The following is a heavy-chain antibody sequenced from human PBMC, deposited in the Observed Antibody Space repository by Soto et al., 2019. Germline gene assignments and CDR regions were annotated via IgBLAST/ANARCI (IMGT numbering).Heavy chain of an antibody. CDR2: IKSKTDGGTT. Sequence: SVSNAWMNWVRQAPGKGLEWVGRIKSKTDGGTTDYAAPVKGRFTISRDDSKNTVYLQMNILKTEDTAVYYCTTSPSSRADSWGQGTLAIVSS. D-gene: IGHD6-13*01. CDR3: TTSPSSRADS. J-gene: IGHJ4*02. V-gene: IGHV3-15*07. CDR1: SVSNAW.